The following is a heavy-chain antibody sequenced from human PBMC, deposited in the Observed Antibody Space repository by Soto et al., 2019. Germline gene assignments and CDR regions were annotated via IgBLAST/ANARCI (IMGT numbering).Heavy chain of an antibody. CDR1: GYRFTTYW. D-gene: IGHD2-2*01. J-gene: IGHJ4*02. Sequence: GESLKISCKGSGYRFTTYWIGWVRQMPGKGLEWMGIIYPGDSDTRYSPSFQGQVTISADKSISTAYLQWSSLKASGTAMYYCARQYCISTSCYVGSDFWGQGTLVTAPQ. CDR3: ARQYCISTSCYVGSDF. V-gene: IGHV5-51*01. CDR2: IYPGDSDT.